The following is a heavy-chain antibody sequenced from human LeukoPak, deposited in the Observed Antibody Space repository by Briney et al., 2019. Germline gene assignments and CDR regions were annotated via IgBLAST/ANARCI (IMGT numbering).Heavy chain of an antibody. V-gene: IGHV6-1*01. CDR2: TYYRSKWSN. J-gene: IGHJ4*02. CDR3: ARSGNYCFDY. CDR1: GDSVSSNTAT. Sequence: SQTLSLTCAISGDSVSSNTATWSWIRLSPSRGLEWLGRTYYRSKWSNEYAVTVKSRTTINSDTSKNQFSLQLNSVTPEDTAVYYCARSGNYCFDYWGQGTLVTVSS. D-gene: IGHD4-23*01.